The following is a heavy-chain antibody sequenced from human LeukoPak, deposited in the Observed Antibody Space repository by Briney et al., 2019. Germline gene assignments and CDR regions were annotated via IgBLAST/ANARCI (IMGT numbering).Heavy chain of an antibody. V-gene: IGHV3-23*01. J-gene: IGHJ6*02. CDR3: AKESGYCSSTSCHEDYYGMDV. CDR1: GFTFSGYA. Sequence: GGSLRLSCAASGFTFSGYAMSWVRQAPGKGLEWVSAIGGPGFTTVYADSVKGRFTISRDNSQNTLYLQMNSLRAEDTAVYYCAKESGYCSSTSCHEDYYGMDVWGQGTTVTVSS. D-gene: IGHD2-2*01. CDR2: IGGPGFTT.